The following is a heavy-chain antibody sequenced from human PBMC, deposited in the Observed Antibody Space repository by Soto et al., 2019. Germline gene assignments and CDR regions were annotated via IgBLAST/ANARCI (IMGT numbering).Heavy chain of an antibody. J-gene: IGHJ4*02. CDR1: GLFFSAYA. CDR3: GNWVEGSNVDFDY. CDR2: ISGSGNHA. D-gene: IGHD6-13*01. Sequence: EVQLLESGGGLVQPGGSRTLSCAASGLFFSAYAMAWARRAPGKGLEWVSAISGSGNHAYYADSVKGRFTISRDKSKNMVYLEMNSLRADDTAVYDCGNWVEGSNVDFDYWGRGTLVTVSS. V-gene: IGHV3-23*01.